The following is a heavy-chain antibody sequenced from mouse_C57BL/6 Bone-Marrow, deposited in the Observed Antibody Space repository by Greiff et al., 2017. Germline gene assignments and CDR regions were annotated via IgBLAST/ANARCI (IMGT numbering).Heavy chain of an antibody. J-gene: IGHJ4*01. CDR1: GYTFTSYG. CDR2: IYPRSGNT. D-gene: IGHD1-1*01. Sequence: VQLQQSGAELARPGASVKLSCKASGYTFTSYGISWVKQRTGQGLEWIGEIYPRSGNTYYNEKFKGKATLTADKSSSTAYMELRSLTSEDSAVYFCARWVYYGSSYGAMDYWGQGTSVTVSS. CDR3: ARWVYYGSSYGAMDY. V-gene: IGHV1-81*01.